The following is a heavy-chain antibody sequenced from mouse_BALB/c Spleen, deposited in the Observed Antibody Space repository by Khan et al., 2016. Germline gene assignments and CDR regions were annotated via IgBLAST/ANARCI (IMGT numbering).Heavy chain of an antibody. Sequence: QVQLQQPGAELARPGASVKMSCKASGYTFTYYTMHWVKQRPGQGLEWIGKINPTSGYTDYNQKFKDKATLTTDKSSNTAYMQLSSLTPDDSAVYYCAREFYYGTFAYWGQGTLVTVSA. J-gene: IGHJ3*01. CDR3: AREFYYGTFAY. V-gene: IGHV1-4*01. CDR2: INPTSGYT. D-gene: IGHD1-1*01. CDR1: GYTFTYYT.